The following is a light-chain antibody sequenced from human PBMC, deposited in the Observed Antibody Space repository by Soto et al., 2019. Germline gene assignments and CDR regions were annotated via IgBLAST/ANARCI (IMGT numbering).Light chain of an antibody. V-gene: IGKV3-20*01. CDR1: QSVSTNY. CDR2: GAS. Sequence: EIVLTQSPGTLSLSPGERDTLSCRASQSVSTNYLAWYQQQPDQAPRLLIYGASSRATGTPDRFSGSGSGTALTVNITTLKPADFAVYYCQDYGSSSWTCSKRTKVEIK. J-gene: IGKJ1*01. CDR3: QDYGSSSWT.